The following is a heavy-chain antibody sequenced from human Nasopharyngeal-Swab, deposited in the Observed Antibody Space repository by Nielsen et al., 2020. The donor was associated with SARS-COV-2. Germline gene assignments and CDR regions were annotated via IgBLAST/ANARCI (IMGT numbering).Heavy chain of an antibody. J-gene: IGHJ6*02. D-gene: IGHD2-2*01. V-gene: IGHV3-7*01. Sequence: ALWKVLDGVASVKQDGSEKYSVDSVRGRFTISRDNTKNSVCLQMNNLRAEDTAVYYCAREICTRITCFDYGMDVWGQGTTVTVSS. CDR2: VKQDGSEK. CDR3: AREICTRITCFDYGMDV.